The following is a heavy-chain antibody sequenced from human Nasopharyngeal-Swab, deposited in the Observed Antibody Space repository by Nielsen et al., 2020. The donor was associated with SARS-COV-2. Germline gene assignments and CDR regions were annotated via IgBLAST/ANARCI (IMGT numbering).Heavy chain of an antibody. CDR2: IYSGGSST. V-gene: IGHV3-23*03. Sequence: GESLKISCAASGFTFSSYAMSWVRQAPGKGLEWVSVIYSGGSSTYYADSVKGRFTISRDNSKNTLYLQMNSLRAEDTAVYYCAKDKLDTAMVDYFDYWGQGTLVTVSS. CDR3: AKDKLDTAMVDYFDY. D-gene: IGHD5-18*01. CDR1: GFTFSSYA. J-gene: IGHJ4*02.